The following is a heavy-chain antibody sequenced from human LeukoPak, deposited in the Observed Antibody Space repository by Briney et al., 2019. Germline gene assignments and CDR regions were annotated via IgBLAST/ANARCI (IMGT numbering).Heavy chain of an antibody. CDR2: IYYSGST. J-gene: IGHJ4*02. CDR3: ARDYAGMGYFDY. Sequence: SETLSLTCTVSGGSISSSSYYWGWIRQPPGKGLEWIGYIYYSGSTNYNPSLKSRVTISVDTSKNQFSLKLSSVTAADTAVYYCARDYAGMGYFDYWGQGSLVTVSS. V-gene: IGHV4-61*01. CDR1: GGSISSSSYY. D-gene: IGHD3-16*01.